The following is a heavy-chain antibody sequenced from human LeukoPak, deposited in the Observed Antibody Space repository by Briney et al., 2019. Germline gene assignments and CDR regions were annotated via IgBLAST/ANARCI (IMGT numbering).Heavy chain of an antibody. D-gene: IGHD2-15*01. Sequence: PGGSLRLSCAASGFTFSSYSMSWVRQAPGKGLEWVSYISSSGSTIYYADSVKGRFTISRDNAKNSLYLQMNSLRAEDTAVYYSARERRSCRGGSCFAVAIDSWGQGTLVTASS. CDR1: GFTFSSYS. CDR3: ARERRSCRGGSCFAVAIDS. J-gene: IGHJ4*02. V-gene: IGHV3-48*04. CDR2: ISSSGSTI.